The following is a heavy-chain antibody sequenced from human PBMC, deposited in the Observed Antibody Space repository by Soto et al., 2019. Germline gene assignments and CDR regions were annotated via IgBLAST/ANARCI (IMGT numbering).Heavy chain of an antibody. CDR2: IRSKAYGGTT. V-gene: IGHV3-49*04. CDR3: ARVYCTNGVCSTYYFDY. J-gene: IGHJ4*02. CDR1: GFTFGDYA. Sequence: PVGSLRLSCTASGFTFGDYAMSWVRQAPGKGLEWVGFIRSKAYGGTTEYAASVKGRFTISRDDSKSIAYLQMNSLKTEDTAVYYCARVYCTNGVCSTYYFDYWGQGTLVTVSS. D-gene: IGHD2-8*01.